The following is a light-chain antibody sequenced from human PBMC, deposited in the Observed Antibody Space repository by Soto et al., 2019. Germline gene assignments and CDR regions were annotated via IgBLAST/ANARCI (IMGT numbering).Light chain of an antibody. CDR2: GAS. J-gene: IGKJ1*01. Sequence: EIVGAQSPASLSVSPGDRATLACRASQSIASNLAWYQQKPGKAPRLLIYGASSRATGIPDRFSGSGSGTDFTLTISRLEPEDFAVYYCQQYGSSPWTFGQGTKVDIK. V-gene: IGKV3-20*01. CDR3: QQYGSSPWT. CDR1: QSIASN.